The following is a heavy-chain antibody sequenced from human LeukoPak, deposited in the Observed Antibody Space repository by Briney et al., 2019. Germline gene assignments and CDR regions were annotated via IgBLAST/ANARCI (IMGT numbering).Heavy chain of an antibody. V-gene: IGHV4-61*02. Sequence: SQTLSLTCTVSGGSISSGSYYRSWIRQPAGKGLEWIGRIYTSGSTNYNPSLKSRVTISVDTSKNQFSLKLSSVTAADTAVYYCARDPLGIAVAGSFYYYYYGMDVWGQGTTVTVSS. J-gene: IGHJ6*02. CDR2: IYTSGST. CDR3: ARDPLGIAVAGSFYYYYYGMDV. CDR1: GGSISSGSYY. D-gene: IGHD6-19*01.